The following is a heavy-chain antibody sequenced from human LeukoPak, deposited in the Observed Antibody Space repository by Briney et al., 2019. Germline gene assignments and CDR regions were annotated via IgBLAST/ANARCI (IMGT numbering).Heavy chain of an antibody. J-gene: IGHJ3*02. CDR3: ARTRELLPLFDI. D-gene: IGHD1-26*01. V-gene: IGHV3-64*01. CDR2: ISSNGGST. Sequence: GGSLRLSCAASGFTFSSYAMHWVRQAPGKGLEYVSAISSNGGSTYYANSVKGRFTISRDNSKNTLYLQMGSLRAEDMAVYYCARTRELLPLFDIWGQGTMVTVSS. CDR1: GFTFSSYA.